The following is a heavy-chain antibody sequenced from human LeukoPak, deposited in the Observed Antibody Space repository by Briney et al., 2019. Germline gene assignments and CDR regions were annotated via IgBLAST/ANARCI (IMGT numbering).Heavy chain of an antibody. Sequence: GESLKISCKGSGHSFTSYWIGWVRQMPGKGLEWMGIIYPGDSDTRYSPSFQGQVTISADKSISTAYLQWSSLKASDTAMYYCARLPSYSSSWYPEVAFDIWGQGTMVTVSS. D-gene: IGHD6-13*01. J-gene: IGHJ3*02. CDR1: GHSFTSYW. CDR3: ARLPSYSSSWYPEVAFDI. CDR2: IYPGDSDT. V-gene: IGHV5-51*01.